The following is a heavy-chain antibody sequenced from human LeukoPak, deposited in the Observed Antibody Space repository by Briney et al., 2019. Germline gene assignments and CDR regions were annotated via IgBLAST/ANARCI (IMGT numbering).Heavy chain of an antibody. CDR1: GGSASSGSYY. V-gene: IGHV4-61*01. J-gene: IGHJ4*02. Sequence: SETLSLTCTVSGGSASSGSYYWSWIRQPPGKGLEWIGHIFYSGSTNYNSSLKSRVTISVDTSKNQFSLRLSSVTAADTAVYYCAREDSSSWYSDYWGQGTLVTVSS. CDR3: AREDSSSWYSDY. CDR2: IFYSGST. D-gene: IGHD6-13*01.